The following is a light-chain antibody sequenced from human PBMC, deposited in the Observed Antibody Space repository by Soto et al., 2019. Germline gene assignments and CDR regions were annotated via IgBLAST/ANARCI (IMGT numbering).Light chain of an antibody. J-gene: IGKJ1*01. V-gene: IGKV3-15*01. CDR3: HQYENWPKT. Sequence: EIVMTQSPPALSVSPGERATLSCRASQSITTNVAWFQQKPGQAPSLLIFRASVRASGVPARFSGSGSGTEFTLTINSLQSEDFAAYFCHQYENWPKTFGQGTKVDIK. CDR2: RAS. CDR1: QSITTN.